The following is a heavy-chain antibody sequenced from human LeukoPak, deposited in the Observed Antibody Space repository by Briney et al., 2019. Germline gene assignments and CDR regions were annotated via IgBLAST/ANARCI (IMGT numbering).Heavy chain of an antibody. D-gene: IGHD7-27*01. CDR2: IIPIFGTA. J-gene: IGHJ4*02. V-gene: IGHV1-69*05. Sequence: SVKVSCKASGYTFTSYAISWVRQAPGQGLKWMGGIIPIFGTANYAQKFQGRVTITTDESTSTAYMELSSLRSEDTAFYYCARDFPNWAFDYWGQGTLVTVSS. CDR1: GYTFTSYA. CDR3: ARDFPNWAFDY.